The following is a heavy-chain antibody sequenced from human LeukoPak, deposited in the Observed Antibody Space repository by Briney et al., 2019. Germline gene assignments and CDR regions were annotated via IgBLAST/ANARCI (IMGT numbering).Heavy chain of an antibody. V-gene: IGHV4-34*01. CDR3: VRGITMVRGVTTVNWFDP. Sequence: SETLSLTCAVYGGSFSGYYWSWIRQPPGKGLEWIGEINHSGSTNYNPSLKSRVTISVDTSKNQFSLKLSSVTAADTAVYYCVRGITMVRGVTTVNWFDPWGQGTLVTVSS. D-gene: IGHD3-10*01. J-gene: IGHJ5*02. CDR2: INHSGST. CDR1: GGSFSGYY.